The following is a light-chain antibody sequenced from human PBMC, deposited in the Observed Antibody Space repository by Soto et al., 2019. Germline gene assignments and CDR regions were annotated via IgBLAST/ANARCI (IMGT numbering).Light chain of an antibody. CDR1: QSISNS. Sequence: EIVLTQSPATLSLSPGERATLSCRASQSISNSLAWYQQKPGQAPRLLIYDASNRAAGIPARFSGSGAGTDFTLTISSLEPEDLAVYYCQQRSDWPTFGGGTKVEI. J-gene: IGKJ4*01. V-gene: IGKV3-11*01. CDR2: DAS. CDR3: QQRSDWPT.